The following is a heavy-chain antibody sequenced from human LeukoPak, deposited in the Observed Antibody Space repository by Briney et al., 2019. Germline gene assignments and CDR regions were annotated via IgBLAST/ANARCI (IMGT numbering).Heavy chain of an antibody. Sequence: SETLSLTCTVSGGSISSNNYFWTWIRQPPGKGPEWIGYIYNSGSTYYNPSLKSRVTISLDTSNNQFFLDLRSVTAADTAVYYCATYHGDNVGNRFDPWGQGTLVTVSS. J-gene: IGHJ5*02. CDR2: IYNSGST. CDR3: ATYHGDNVGNRFDP. CDR1: GGSISSNNYF. V-gene: IGHV4-39*01. D-gene: IGHD4-17*01.